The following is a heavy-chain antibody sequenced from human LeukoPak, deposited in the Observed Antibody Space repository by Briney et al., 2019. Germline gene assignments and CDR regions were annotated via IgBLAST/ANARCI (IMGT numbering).Heavy chain of an antibody. J-gene: IGHJ4*02. D-gene: IGHD6-13*01. Sequence: GGSLRLSCAASGFTFSNFAMTWVRQAPGKGLEWVSSIVGSSSTYYADSLKGRFTISRDNAKNSLYLQMNSLRAEDTAVYYCARIGAGSSRDYWGQGTPVTVPS. CDR1: GFTFSNFA. V-gene: IGHV3-21*01. CDR2: IVGSSST. CDR3: ARIGAGSSRDY.